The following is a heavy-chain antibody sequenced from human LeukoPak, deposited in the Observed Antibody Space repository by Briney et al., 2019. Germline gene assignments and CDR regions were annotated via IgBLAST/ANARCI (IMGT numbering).Heavy chain of an antibody. CDR1: GGTFSSYA. CDR3: ASISSSQTWGAFDI. D-gene: IGHD6-13*01. CDR2: IIPIFGTA. Sequence: SVKVSCKASGGTFSSYAISWVRQAPGQGLEWMGGIIPIFGTANYAQKFQGRVTITTDESTSTAYMELSSLRSEDTAVYYCASISSSQTWGAFDIWGQGTMVTVSS. V-gene: IGHV1-69*05. J-gene: IGHJ3*02.